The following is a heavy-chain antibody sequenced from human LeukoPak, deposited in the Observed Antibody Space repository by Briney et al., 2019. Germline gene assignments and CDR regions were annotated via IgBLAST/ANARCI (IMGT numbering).Heavy chain of an antibody. CDR3: AKGGRNYDFWSGPNYYYMDV. CDR1: GFTFDDYA. D-gene: IGHD3-3*01. J-gene: IGHJ6*03. Sequence: GGSLRLSCAASGFTFDDYAMHWVRQAPGKGLEWVSLISWDGGSTYYADSVKGRFTISRDNSKNSLYLQMNSLRAEDTALYYCAKGGRNYDFWSGPNYYYMDVWGKGTTVTVSS. CDR2: ISWDGGST. V-gene: IGHV3-43D*03.